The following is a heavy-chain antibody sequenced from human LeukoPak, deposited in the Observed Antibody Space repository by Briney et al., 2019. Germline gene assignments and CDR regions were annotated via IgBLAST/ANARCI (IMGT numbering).Heavy chain of an antibody. Sequence: GGSLRLSCAASGFTFSNCGMSWVRQAPGKGLEWVSSISSGSSYIFYADSVKGRFTISRDNAKNSLYLQMNSLRAEDTAVYYCARQVGVDDAFDIWGQGTMVTISS. J-gene: IGHJ3*02. CDR3: ARQVGVDDAFDI. CDR2: ISSGSSYI. V-gene: IGHV3-21*01. D-gene: IGHD1-26*01. CDR1: GFTFSNCG.